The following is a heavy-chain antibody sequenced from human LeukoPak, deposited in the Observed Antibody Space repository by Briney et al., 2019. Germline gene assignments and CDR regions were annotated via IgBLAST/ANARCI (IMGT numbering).Heavy chain of an antibody. V-gene: IGHV3-48*01. CDR1: GFTFSSYS. D-gene: IGHD3-3*01. CDR2: ISSSSSTI. CDR3: ARGFYDFWSGYYNYLDY. Sequence: GGSPRLSCAASGFTFSSYSMNWVRQAPGKGLEWVSYISSSSSTIYYADSVKGRFTISRDNAKNSLYLQMNSLRAEDTAVYYCARGFYDFWSGYYNYLDYWGQGTLVTVSS. J-gene: IGHJ4*02.